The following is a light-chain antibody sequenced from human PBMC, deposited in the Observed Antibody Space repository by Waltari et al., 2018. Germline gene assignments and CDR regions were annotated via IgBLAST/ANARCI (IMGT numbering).Light chain of an antibody. CDR1: QSVSSSY. CDR2: GAS. J-gene: IGKJ1*01. Sequence: DIVLTQSPGTLSLSPGERVTLSCRASQSVSSSYFAWYQQKPGRAPRLLIYGASSRATGIPDRFSGSGSGTDFTLTISRLEPEDFAVYYCQQYGSSPSTFGQGTKVEIK. CDR3: QQYGSSPST. V-gene: IGKV3-20*01.